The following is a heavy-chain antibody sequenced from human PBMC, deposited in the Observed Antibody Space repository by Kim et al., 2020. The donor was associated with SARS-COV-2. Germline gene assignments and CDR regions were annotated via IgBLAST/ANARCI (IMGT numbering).Heavy chain of an antibody. Sequence: GESLKISCKGSGYSFSSYWIAWVRQMPGKGLEWMGIIYPGDSDTRYSPSFQGQVTISADKSISTAYLQWSSLKASDTAMYYCARQYSSSSAGHYYWGQGTLVTVSS. CDR1: GYSFSSYW. D-gene: IGHD6-6*01. CDR2: IYPGDSDT. J-gene: IGHJ4*02. CDR3: ARQYSSSSAGHYY. V-gene: IGHV5-51*01.